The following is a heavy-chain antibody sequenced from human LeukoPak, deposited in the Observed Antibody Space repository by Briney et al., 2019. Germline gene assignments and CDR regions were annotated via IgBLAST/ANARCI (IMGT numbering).Heavy chain of an antibody. J-gene: IGHJ4*02. CDR1: GFTVSSSY. CDR3: AREVRGDCSSTSCESY. V-gene: IGHV3-66*02. CDR2: IYSGGST. D-gene: IGHD2-2*01. Sequence: GGSLRLSCAASGFTVSSSYMSWVRQAPGKGLEWVSVIYSGGSTYYADSVKGRFTISRDNSKNTLYLQMNSLRAEDTAVYYCAREVRGDCSSTSCESYWGQGTLVTVSS.